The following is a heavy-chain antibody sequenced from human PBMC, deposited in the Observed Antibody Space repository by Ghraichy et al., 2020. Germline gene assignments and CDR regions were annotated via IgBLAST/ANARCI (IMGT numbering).Heavy chain of an antibody. CDR2: MNPSSGTT. CDR3: ASSRAAAGTLLTNYFYGLDV. D-gene: IGHD6-13*01. J-gene: IGHJ6*02. V-gene: IGHV1-46*01. Sequence: ASVKVSCKASGYPFTSYYIHWVRQAPAQGLECLGIMNPSSGTTTYTQTFQDRLTLTRDTSTNTVYTDLSSRRSEDTAVYYCASSRAAAGTLLTNYFYGLDVWGQGTAVTVSS. CDR1: GYPFTSYY.